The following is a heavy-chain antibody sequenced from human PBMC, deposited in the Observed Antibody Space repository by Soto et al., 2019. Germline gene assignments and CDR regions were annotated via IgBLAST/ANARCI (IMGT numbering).Heavy chain of an antibody. J-gene: IGHJ4*02. CDR3: AREYSSGWYVFDY. D-gene: IGHD6-19*01. V-gene: IGHV1-8*01. CDR2: MNPNSGNT. CDR1: GYTFTSYD. Sequence: ASVKVSCKASGYTFTSYDINWVRQATGQGLEWMGWMNPNSGNTGYAQKFQGRVTMTRNISISTAYMELSSLRSEDTAVYYCAREYSSGWYVFDYWGQGTLVTVSS.